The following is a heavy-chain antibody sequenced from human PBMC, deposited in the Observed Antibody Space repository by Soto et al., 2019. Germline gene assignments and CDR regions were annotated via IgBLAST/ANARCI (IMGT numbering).Heavy chain of an antibody. CDR1: GFTFSSYS. Sequence: EVQLVESGGGLVQPGGSLRLSCAASGFTFSSYSMNWVRQAPGKGLEWVSYISSSSSTIYYADSVKGRFTISRDNAKNSLYLQMNSLRAEDRAVYYCARDPGLAGELLIDYWGQGTLVTVSS. CDR3: ARDPGLAGELLIDY. J-gene: IGHJ4*02. V-gene: IGHV3-48*01. D-gene: IGHD1-26*01. CDR2: ISSSSSTI.